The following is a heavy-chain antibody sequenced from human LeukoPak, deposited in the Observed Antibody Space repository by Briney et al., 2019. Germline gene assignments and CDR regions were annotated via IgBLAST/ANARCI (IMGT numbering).Heavy chain of an antibody. CDR3: ARGDYFDDSASPVDY. J-gene: IGHJ4*02. V-gene: IGHV3-48*01. Sequence: GGSLRLSCAASGFTFGSYSMNWVRQAPGKGLEWVSYVSSSSGTILYADSVKGRFTISRDNAKNSLYLQMNSLRAEDTAVYYCARGDYFDDSASPVDYWGQGTLVTVSS. CDR1: GFTFGSYS. D-gene: IGHD2/OR15-2a*01. CDR2: VSSSSGTI.